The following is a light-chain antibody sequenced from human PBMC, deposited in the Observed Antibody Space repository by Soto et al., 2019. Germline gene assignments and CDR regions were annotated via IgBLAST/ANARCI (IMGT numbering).Light chain of an antibody. J-gene: IGKJ2*01. CDR3: QQYHSYSYS. Sequence: DIHVTQSPSTLSVSVRDRVTITCRASQSVSPWLAWYQQKPGKAPRLLIYQASTLESGVPSRFSGSGTGTEFTLTISSLQPDDFATYYCQQYHSYSYSFGQGTKLEI. CDR2: QAS. CDR1: QSVSPW. V-gene: IGKV1-5*03.